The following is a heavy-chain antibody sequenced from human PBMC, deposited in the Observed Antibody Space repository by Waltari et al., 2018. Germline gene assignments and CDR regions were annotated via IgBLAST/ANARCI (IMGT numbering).Heavy chain of an antibody. V-gene: IGHV4-39*07. Sequence: QLQESGPGVVKPSETLSLTCSVSGGSISDTTSYWGWIRQPPGKGLEWIGTVFYSGRTFYNPSLNIRVTFSVDTSNNHFSLKLQSVTAADTAVYYCSRGGSDYCLNGVCSAFDYWGQGTLVAVSS. D-gene: IGHD2-8*01. J-gene: IGHJ4*02. CDR3: SRGGSDYCLNGVCSAFDY. CDR1: GGSISDTTSY. CDR2: VFYSGRT.